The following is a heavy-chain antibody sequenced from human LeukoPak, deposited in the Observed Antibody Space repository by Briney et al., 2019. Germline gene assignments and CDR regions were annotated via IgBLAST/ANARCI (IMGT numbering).Heavy chain of an antibody. CDR3: ARVGRGSGYSRYYYYYYMDV. CDR2: IYYSGST. D-gene: IGHD3-3*01. V-gene: IGHV4-31*01. Sequence: SETLSLTCTVSGGSISSGGYYWSWIRQHPGKGLEWIGYIYYSGSTYYNPSLKSPVTISVDTSKNQFSLKLSSVTAADTAVYYCARVGRGSGYSRYYYYYYMDVWGKGTTVTVSS. J-gene: IGHJ6*03. CDR1: GGSISSGGYY.